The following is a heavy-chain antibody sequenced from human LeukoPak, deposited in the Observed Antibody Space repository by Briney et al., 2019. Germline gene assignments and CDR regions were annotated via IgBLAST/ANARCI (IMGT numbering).Heavy chain of an antibody. CDR1: GFTFSSYG. Sequence: GGSLRLSCAASGFTFSSYGMSWVRQAPGKGLEWVSAISGSGGSTYYADSVKGRFTISRDNSKNTLYLQMNSLRAEDTAVYYCAKDHDYVWGSYRTPWYFDYWGQGTLVTVSS. D-gene: IGHD3-16*02. V-gene: IGHV3-23*01. J-gene: IGHJ4*02. CDR2: ISGSGGST. CDR3: AKDHDYVWGSYRTPWYFDY.